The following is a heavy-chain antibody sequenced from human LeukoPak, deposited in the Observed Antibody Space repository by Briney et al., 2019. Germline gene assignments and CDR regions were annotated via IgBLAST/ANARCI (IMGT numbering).Heavy chain of an antibody. J-gene: IGHJ4*02. CDR2: IYYSGST. D-gene: IGHD6-6*01. CDR3: ARVTYSSSSPGLDY. Sequence: SETLSLTCTVSGGSISSNSHYWGWIRQPPGQGLEWIGSIYYSGSTSSNPSLKTRVTMSVDTSKNQFSLKLSSVTAADTAVYYCARVTYSSSSPGLDYWGQGTLVTVSS. V-gene: IGHV4-39*01. CDR1: GGSISSNSHY.